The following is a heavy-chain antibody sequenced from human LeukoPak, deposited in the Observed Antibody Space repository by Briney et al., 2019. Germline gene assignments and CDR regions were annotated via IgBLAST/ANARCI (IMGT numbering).Heavy chain of an antibody. V-gene: IGHV1-2*06. CDR1: GYTLTVHY. J-gene: IGHJ4*02. Sequence: ASVKVSCKASGYTLTVHYLHWVRQAPGQGLEWMGRINPNSGATNYAQKFQGRVTMTRDTSISTAYMELSRLRSDDTAVYYCARDSTVTTGIDYWGQGTLVTVSS. CDR3: ARDSTVTTGIDY. D-gene: IGHD4-17*01. CDR2: INPNSGAT.